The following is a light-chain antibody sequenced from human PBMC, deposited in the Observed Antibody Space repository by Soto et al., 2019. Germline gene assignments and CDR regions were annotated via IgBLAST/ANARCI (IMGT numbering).Light chain of an antibody. J-gene: IGKJ1*01. V-gene: IGKV1-5*03. CDR2: KAS. CDR1: QSISSW. Sequence: DIQMTQSPSTLSASVGDRVPITCRASQSISSWVAWYQQKPGKGPKLLIYKASHLESGVPSRFSGSGSGTEFTLTISSLQPGDFATYYCQHYNTYPWTFGHGTKVDIK. CDR3: QHYNTYPWT.